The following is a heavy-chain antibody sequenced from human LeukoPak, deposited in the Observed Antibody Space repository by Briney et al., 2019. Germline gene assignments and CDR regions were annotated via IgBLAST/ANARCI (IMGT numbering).Heavy chain of an antibody. CDR1: GYTFTSYY. Sequence: ASVKVSCKASGYTFTSYYMHWVRQAPGQGLEWMEIINPSGGSTSYAQKFQGRVTMTRDTSTSTVYMELSSLRSEDTAVYYCAREFQDIVVVPAHAQGWFDPWGQGTLVTVSS. CDR3: AREFQDIVVVPAHAQGWFDP. CDR2: INPSGGST. D-gene: IGHD2-2*01. V-gene: IGHV1-46*03. J-gene: IGHJ5*02.